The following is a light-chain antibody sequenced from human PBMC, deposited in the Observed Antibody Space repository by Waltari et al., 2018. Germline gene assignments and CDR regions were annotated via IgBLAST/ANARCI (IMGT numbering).Light chain of an antibody. Sequence: EFVLTQSPGTLSLSPGERATLSCRASQSVSSSYLAWYQQKPGQAPRLLIYDASSRATGIPDRFRGRGSGTDFTLTITRLEPEDFAVYYCQRYGASPLTFGGGTKVEIK. CDR2: DAS. CDR3: QRYGASPLT. J-gene: IGKJ4*01. V-gene: IGKV3-20*01. CDR1: QSVSSSY.